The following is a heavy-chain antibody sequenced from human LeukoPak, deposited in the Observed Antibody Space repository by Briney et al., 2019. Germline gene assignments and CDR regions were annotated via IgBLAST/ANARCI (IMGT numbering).Heavy chain of an antibody. J-gene: IGHJ2*01. CDR2: IYYSGST. CDR1: GGSISSYY. CDR3: ARVPAHTTPIAAAGLNWYFDL. Sequence: SETLSLTCTVSGGSISSYYWSWIRQPPGKGLEWIGYIYYSGSTNYNPSLKSRVTISVDTSKNQFSLKLSSVTAADTAVYYCARVPAHTTPIAAAGLNWYFDLWGRGTLVTVSS. D-gene: IGHD6-13*01. V-gene: IGHV4-59*01.